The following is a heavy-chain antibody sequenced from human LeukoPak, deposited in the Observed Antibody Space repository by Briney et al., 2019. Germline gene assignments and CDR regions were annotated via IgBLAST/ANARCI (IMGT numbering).Heavy chain of an antibody. CDR1: GFTFEDYA. D-gene: IGHD3-3*01. V-gene: IGHV3-9*01. CDR2: ISWNSGSI. CDR3: AKGFDDFWSGFSH. Sequence: PGGSLRLSCAASGFTFEDYAMHWVRQAPGKGLEWVSGISWNSGSIGYADSVKGRFTISRDNAKNSLYLQMNSLRTEDTALYYCAKGFDDFWSGFSHWGQGTLVTVSS. J-gene: IGHJ4*02.